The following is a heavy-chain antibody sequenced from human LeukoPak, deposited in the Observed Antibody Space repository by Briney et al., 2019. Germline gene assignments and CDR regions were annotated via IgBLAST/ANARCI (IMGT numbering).Heavy chain of an antibody. CDR3: ARGAVILSQYFDY. Sequence: AGGSLRLSCAASGFTFSSYSMNWVRQAPGKGLEWVSSISSSSSYIYCADSVKGRFTISRDNAKNSLYLQMNSLRAEDTAVYYCARGAVILSQYFDYWGQGTLVTVSS. V-gene: IGHV3-21*01. CDR1: GFTFSSYS. D-gene: IGHD4-11*01. CDR2: ISSSSSYI. J-gene: IGHJ4*02.